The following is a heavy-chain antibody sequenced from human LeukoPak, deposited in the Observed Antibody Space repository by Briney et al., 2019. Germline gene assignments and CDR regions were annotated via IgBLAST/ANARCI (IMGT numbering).Heavy chain of an antibody. CDR3: AKNQVVRGLIIGGDAFDI. CDR1: GFTFSSYW. Sequence: SGGSLRLSCAASGFTFSSYWMTWVRQAPGKGLEWEASINQDQNEIHYVDSVKGRFTISRDNAKNSLYLQMNSLRPEDTALYYCAKNQVVRGLIIGGDAFDIWGQGTMVTVSS. V-gene: IGHV3-7*01. J-gene: IGHJ3*02. CDR2: INQDQNEI. D-gene: IGHD3-10*01.